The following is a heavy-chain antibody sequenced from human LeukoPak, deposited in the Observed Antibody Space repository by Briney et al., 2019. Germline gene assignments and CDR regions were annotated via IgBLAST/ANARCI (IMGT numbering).Heavy chain of an antibody. V-gene: IGHV3-7*01. CDR1: GLTFTSYW. J-gene: IGHJ4*02. D-gene: IGHD3-9*01. Sequence: TGGSLRLSGAASGLTFTSYWMSWVRQAPGKGLGWVAKIKQDGSEKYYVDSVKGRFTISRDNAKNSLYLQRNSLSAVDTAVDYGARHAYQGYFDWLSHFVFWGQGTRVTVSS. CDR2: IKQDGSEK. CDR3: ARHAYQGYFDWLSHFVF.